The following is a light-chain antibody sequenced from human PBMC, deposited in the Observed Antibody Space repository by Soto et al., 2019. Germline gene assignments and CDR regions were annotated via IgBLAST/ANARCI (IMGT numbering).Light chain of an antibody. CDR2: DVS. V-gene: IGLV2-11*01. J-gene: IGLJ2*01. CDR1: SSDVGGYNY. Sequence: QSALTQPRSVSGSPGQSVTISCTGTSSDVGGYNYVSWYQQHPGKVPKLMIYDVSKRPSGVPDRFSGSKSGNTASLTISGLQAEDEDDYYCCSYAGSYTVVFGGGTKLTVL. CDR3: CSYAGSYTVV.